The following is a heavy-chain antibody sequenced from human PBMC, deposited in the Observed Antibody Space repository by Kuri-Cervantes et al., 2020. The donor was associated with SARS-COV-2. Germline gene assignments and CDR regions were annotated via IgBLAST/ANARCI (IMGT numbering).Heavy chain of an antibody. D-gene: IGHD2-8*01. Sequence: GGSLRLSCAASGFIVSSSYMSWVRQAPGKGLEWVSIIYAGGGTYYADSVKGQFTISGDISKNTVFLQMNRLRPEDTAVYYCARSCTYARCSEYFQHWGQGTLVTVSS. CDR3: ARSCTYARCSEYFQH. CDR1: GFIVSSSY. V-gene: IGHV3-66*02. CDR2: IYAGGGT. J-gene: IGHJ1*01.